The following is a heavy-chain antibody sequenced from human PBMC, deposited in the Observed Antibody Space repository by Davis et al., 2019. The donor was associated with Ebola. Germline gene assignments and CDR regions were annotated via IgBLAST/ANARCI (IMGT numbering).Heavy chain of an antibody. Sequence: GESLKTPCAASGFTFSSHAMHWVRQAPGKGLEWVAVISYDGSNKYYADSVKGRFTISRETSKNTLYLQMNSRRAEDTAVYYCARGTTMLGWGQGTLVTVSS. J-gene: IGHJ4*02. D-gene: IGHD3-10*02. CDR1: GFTFSSHA. V-gene: IGHV3-30-3*01. CDR2: ISYDGSNK. CDR3: ARGTTMLG.